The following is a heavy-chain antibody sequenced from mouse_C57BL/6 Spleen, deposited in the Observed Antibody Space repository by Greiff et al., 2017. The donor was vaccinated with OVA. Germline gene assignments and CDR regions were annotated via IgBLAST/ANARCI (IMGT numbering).Heavy chain of an antibody. CDR3: ARRRLDYDDYFDY. D-gene: IGHD2-3*01. Sequence: QVHVKQSGPELVKPGASVKISCKASGYSFTSYYIHWVKQRPGQGLEWIGWIYPGSGNTKYNEKFKGKATLTADTSSSTAYMQLSSLTSEDSAVYYCARRRLDYDDYFDYWGQGTTLTVSS. CDR1: GYSFTSYY. V-gene: IGHV1-66*01. J-gene: IGHJ2*01. CDR2: IYPGSGNT.